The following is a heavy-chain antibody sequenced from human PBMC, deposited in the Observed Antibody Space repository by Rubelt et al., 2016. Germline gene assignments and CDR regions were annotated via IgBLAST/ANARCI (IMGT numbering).Heavy chain of an antibody. CDR1: GGSFSGYY. Sequence: QVRLQQWGAGLLKPSETLSLTCAVYGGSFSGYYWSWIRQPPGKGLEWIGSIYYCGSTYYNPSLKSRVTISVDTSKNHFSLKLSSVTAADTAVYYCARLGNSWYYFDYWGQGTLVTVSS. CDR2: IYYCGST. V-gene: IGHV4-34*01. CDR3: ARLGNSWYYFDY. J-gene: IGHJ4*02. D-gene: IGHD6-13*01.